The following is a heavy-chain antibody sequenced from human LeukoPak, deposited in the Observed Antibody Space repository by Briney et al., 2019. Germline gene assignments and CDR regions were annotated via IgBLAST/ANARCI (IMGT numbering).Heavy chain of an antibody. J-gene: IGHJ6*03. Sequence: ASVKVSCKASGYTFTSYDINWVRQATGQGLEWMGWMNPNSGNTGYAQKFQGRVTITRNTSISTAYMELSSLRSEDTAVYYCARGRYSSSWYPYYYYYMDVWGKGTTVTVSS. CDR1: GYTFTSYD. V-gene: IGHV1-8*03. CDR3: ARGRYSSSWYPYYYYYMDV. CDR2: MNPNSGNT. D-gene: IGHD6-13*01.